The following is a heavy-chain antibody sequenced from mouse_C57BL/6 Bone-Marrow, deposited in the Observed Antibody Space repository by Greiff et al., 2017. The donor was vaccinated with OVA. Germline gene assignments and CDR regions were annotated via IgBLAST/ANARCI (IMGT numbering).Heavy chain of an antibody. CDR3: ARVYDGYYHVFYYAMDD. V-gene: IGHV1-55*01. CDR1: GYTFTSYW. D-gene: IGHD2-3*01. CDR2: IYPGSGST. Sequence: QVQLQQPGAELVKPGASVKMSCKASGYTFTSYWITWVKQRPGQGLEWIGDIYPGSGSTNYNEKFKSKATLTVDTSSSTAYIQLSSLTSEDSAVYYFARVYDGYYHVFYYAMDDWGQGTSVTVSS. J-gene: IGHJ4*01.